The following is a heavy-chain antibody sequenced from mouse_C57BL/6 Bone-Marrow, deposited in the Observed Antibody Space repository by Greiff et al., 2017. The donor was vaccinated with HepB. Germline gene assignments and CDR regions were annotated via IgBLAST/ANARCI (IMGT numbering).Heavy chain of an antibody. V-gene: IGHV1-64*01. D-gene: IGHD2-2*01. CDR3: AREDLLWLGRDYFDY. Sequence: QVQLKQPGAELVKPGASVKLSCKASGYTFTSYWMHWVKQRPGQGLEWIGMIHPNSGSTNYNEKFKSKATMTVDKSSSTAYMQRSSLTSEDSAVSYCAREDLLWLGRDYFDYWGQGTTRTVSS. J-gene: IGHJ2*01. CDR1: GYTFTSYW. CDR2: IHPNSGST.